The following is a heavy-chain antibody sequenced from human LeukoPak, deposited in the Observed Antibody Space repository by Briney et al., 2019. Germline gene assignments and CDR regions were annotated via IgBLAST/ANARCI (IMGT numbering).Heavy chain of an antibody. J-gene: IGHJ5*02. Sequence: GGSLRLSCAASGFIFRSYWMYWVRQAPGTGLVWVSRINIDGSTTTYADSVKGRFTISRDNAKNTLYLQMNSLRAEDTAVYYCARDHIAVAGINWFDPWGQGTLVTVSS. V-gene: IGHV3-74*01. CDR3: ARDHIAVAGINWFDP. D-gene: IGHD6-19*01. CDR1: GFIFRSYW. CDR2: INIDGSTT.